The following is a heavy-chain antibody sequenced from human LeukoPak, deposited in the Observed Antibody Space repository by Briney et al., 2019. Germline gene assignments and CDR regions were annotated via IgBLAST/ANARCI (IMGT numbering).Heavy chain of an antibody. J-gene: IGHJ5*02. CDR3: ARQSMLYFMWFDP. CDR1: GGSFSGYY. CDR2: INHSGST. V-gene: IGHV4-34*01. D-gene: IGHD2-8*01. Sequence: SETLSLTCAVYGGSFSGYYWSWIRQPPGKGLEWIGEINHSGSTNYNPSLKSRVTISVDTSKNQFSLKLSSVTAADTAVYYCARQSMLYFMWFDPWGQGTLVTVSS.